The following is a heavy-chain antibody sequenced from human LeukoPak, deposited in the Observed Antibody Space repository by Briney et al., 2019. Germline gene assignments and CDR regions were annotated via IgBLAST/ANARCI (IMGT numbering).Heavy chain of an antibody. V-gene: IGHV3-30*18. Sequence: TGGSLRLSCAASGFTFSSYGVEWVRQAPGKGLEWVAVISYDGSNKYYADSVKGRFTISRDNSKNTLYLQMNSLRAEDTAVYYCAKRMGPSIAATDLDYWGQGTLVTVSS. CDR3: AKRMGPSIAATDLDY. J-gene: IGHJ4*02. CDR1: GFTFSSYG. D-gene: IGHD6-13*01. CDR2: ISYDGSNK.